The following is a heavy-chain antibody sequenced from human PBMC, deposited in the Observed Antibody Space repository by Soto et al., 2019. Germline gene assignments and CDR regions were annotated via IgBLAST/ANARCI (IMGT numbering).Heavy chain of an antibody. J-gene: IGHJ4*02. CDR2: IRNKVDSYRT. V-gene: IGHV3-73*02. CDR1: GLTFSASA. CDR3: CSHDARWGSCDY. D-gene: IGHD2-21*01. Sequence: EVQLVESGGGLVQPGGSLKLSCAASGLTFSASAMHWVRQAPGKGLEWVGRIRNKVDSYRTVYAAPVNGRFTISRDDSKNMAYLQMNSLTTEDTAVYYCCSHDARWGSCDYWGQGTRVTVSS.